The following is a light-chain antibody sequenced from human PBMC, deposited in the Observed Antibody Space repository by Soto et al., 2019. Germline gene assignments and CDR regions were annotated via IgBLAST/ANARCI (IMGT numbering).Light chain of an antibody. CDR2: DNT. V-gene: IGLV1-40*01. J-gene: IGLJ1*01. Sequence: QSVLTQPPSVSGAPGQRVTISCTGSSSNIGAGYDVHWYQQLPGTTPKLLIYDNTNRPSGVPDRFSGSKSGTSASQAITGLQTEDEADYYCQSYDGSLSGSYVFGTGTKVTVL. CDR1: SSNIGAGYD. CDR3: QSYDGSLSGSYV.